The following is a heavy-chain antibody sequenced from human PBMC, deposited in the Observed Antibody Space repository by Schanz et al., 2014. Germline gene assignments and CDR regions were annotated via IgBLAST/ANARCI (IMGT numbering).Heavy chain of an antibody. CDR3: VIDERVISGVWFDP. Sequence: LLVESGGGFVQPGGSLRLSCAASGFTFSNNWMHWFRQGPGKGLSWVARIYGEGSDTSYADSVKGRFTISRDNARNAVSLQMSSLRADDTAVYYCVIDERVISGVWFDPWGQGTLVTVSS. D-gene: IGHD3-16*02. V-gene: IGHV3-74*01. CDR2: IYGEGSDT. J-gene: IGHJ5*02. CDR1: GFTFSNNW.